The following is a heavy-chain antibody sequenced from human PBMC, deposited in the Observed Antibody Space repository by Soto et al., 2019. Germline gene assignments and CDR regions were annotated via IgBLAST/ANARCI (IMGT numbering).Heavy chain of an antibody. CDR1: GASISSTTYY. J-gene: IGHJ5*01. CDR2: IYHSGAT. CDR3: SRDVGLANRLSTDDS. D-gene: IGHD6-19*01. V-gene: IGHV4-39*02. Sequence: SETLSLTCTVSGASISSTTYYWGWIRQYPGKGLEWIASIYHSGATYYNPSLQTRVTIYVDTSKNQISLNLTSVTAADTAVYYCSRDVGLANRLSTDDSWGQGILVTGSS.